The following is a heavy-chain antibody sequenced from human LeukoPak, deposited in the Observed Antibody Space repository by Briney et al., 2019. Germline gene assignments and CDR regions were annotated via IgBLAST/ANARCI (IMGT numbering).Heavy chain of an antibody. CDR1: GGSISSGDYY. J-gene: IGHJ5*02. CDR3: ASRYCSSTSCYPWFDP. D-gene: IGHD2-2*01. CDR2: IYYSGST. Sequence: SQTLSLTCTVSGGSISSGDYYWSWIRQPPGKGLEGIGYIYYSGSTYYNPSLKTRLTLSVDTSKNQFSLKLSSVTAADTAVYYCASRYCSSTSCYPWFDPWGQGTLVTVYS. V-gene: IGHV4-30-4*01.